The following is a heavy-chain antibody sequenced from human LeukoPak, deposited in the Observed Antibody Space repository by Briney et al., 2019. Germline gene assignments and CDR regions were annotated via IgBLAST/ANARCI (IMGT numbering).Heavy chain of an antibody. Sequence: GGSLRLSCAASGFTFSSYWMHWVRQAPGKGLVWVSRINSDGSSTSYADSVKGRFTFSRDNSKNTVDLQMNNLRVDDTAIYYCAKDHANTPVVTNWGQGILVSVSS. CDR3: AKDHANTPVVTN. CDR1: GFTFSSYW. D-gene: IGHD2-21*02. V-gene: IGHV3-74*01. J-gene: IGHJ4*02. CDR2: INSDGSST.